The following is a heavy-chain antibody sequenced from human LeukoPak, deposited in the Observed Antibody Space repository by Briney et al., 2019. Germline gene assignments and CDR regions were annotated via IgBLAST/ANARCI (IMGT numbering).Heavy chain of an antibody. D-gene: IGHD4/OR15-4a*01. CDR3: ERDYGA. Sequence: GGSLRLSCAASGFTFSRYWMHWVRQAPGKGLMWVSRINSDGSATTYADFVKGRFTISRDNAKNTVYLQMNSLRVDDTAIYYCERDYGAWGQGTLVTVSP. CDR1: GFTFSRYW. V-gene: IGHV3-74*03. CDR2: INSDGSAT. J-gene: IGHJ5*02.